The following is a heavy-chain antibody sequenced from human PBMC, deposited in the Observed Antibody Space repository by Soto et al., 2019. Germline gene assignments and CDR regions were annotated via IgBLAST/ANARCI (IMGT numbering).Heavy chain of an antibody. CDR2: IRGSGGST. CDR3: AKVSIEVGYSYGFPSEY. V-gene: IGHV3-23*01. Sequence: EVQLLESGGGLVQPGGSLRLSCAASGFTFSSYAMNGVRQAPGKGLEWVSGIRGSGGSTYYADSVKGRFTISRDNSKNTLDLQMNSLRAEDTAVYYCAKVSIEVGYSYGFPSEYWGQGTLVTVSS. CDR1: GFTFSSYA. J-gene: IGHJ4*02. D-gene: IGHD5-18*01.